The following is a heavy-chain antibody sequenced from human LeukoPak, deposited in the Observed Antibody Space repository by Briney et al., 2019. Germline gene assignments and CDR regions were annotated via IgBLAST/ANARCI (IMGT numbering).Heavy chain of an antibody. V-gene: IGHV3-53*01. CDR1: GFTVSSNY. J-gene: IGHJ4*02. D-gene: IGHD1-26*01. CDR2: LYAGDDT. CDR3: AKGGEVGITGYFDY. Sequence: GGSLRLSCAASGFTVSSNYMSWVRQAPGKGLEGVSVLYAGDDTYYADSAKGRFTISRDHSKNTLYLQMNSLRAEDMAVYFCAKGGEVGITGYFDYWGQGTLVTVSS.